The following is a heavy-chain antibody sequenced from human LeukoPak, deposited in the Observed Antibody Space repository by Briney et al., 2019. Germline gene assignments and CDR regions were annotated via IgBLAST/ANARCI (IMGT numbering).Heavy chain of an antibody. V-gene: IGHV1-18*04. D-gene: IGHD3-10*01. CDR1: GYTFSSFG. CDR2: ISVYNDNT. CDR3: ARDRAGPLTALIRGHIKEIP. J-gene: IGHJ5*02. Sequence: ASVKVSCKASGYTFSSFGISWVRQAPGQGLEWMGWISVYNDNTHFAQKFEGRVTMTAGTSTSTAYMELRNLRADDTAVYYCARDRAGPLTALIRGHIKEIPWGQGTLVTVSS.